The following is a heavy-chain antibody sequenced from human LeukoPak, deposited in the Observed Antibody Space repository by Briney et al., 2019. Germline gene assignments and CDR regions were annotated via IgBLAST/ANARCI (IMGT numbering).Heavy chain of an antibody. D-gene: IGHD2-2*02. CDR1: GFTFSSYA. CDR3: ARAWSPYQLLYGDGY. V-gene: IGHV3-30-3*01. CDR2: ISYDGSNK. J-gene: IGHJ4*02. Sequence: QPGRSLRLSCAASGFTFSSYAMHWVRQAPDKGLEWVAVISYDGSNKYYADSVKGRFTISRDNSKNTLYLQMNSLRAEDTAVYYCARAWSPYQLLYGDGYWGQGTLVTVSS.